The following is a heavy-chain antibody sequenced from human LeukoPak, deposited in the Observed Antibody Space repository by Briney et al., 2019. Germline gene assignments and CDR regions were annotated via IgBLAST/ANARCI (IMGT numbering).Heavy chain of an antibody. CDR3: ARPGGGSPFDY. J-gene: IGHJ4*02. V-gene: IGHV4-39*01. Sequence: SETLSLTCTVSGGSISSSSYYWGWIRQPPGKGLEWIGSIYYSGSTYYNPSLKSQLTITVDTSKNQFCLKLSCGKGAETAVYSCARPGGGSPFDYWGQGTLVTVSS. D-gene: IGHD3-10*01. CDR2: IYYSGST. CDR1: GGSISSSSYY.